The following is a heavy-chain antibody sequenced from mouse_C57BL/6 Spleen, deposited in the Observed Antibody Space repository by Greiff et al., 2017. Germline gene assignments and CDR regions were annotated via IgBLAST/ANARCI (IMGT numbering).Heavy chain of an antibody. V-gene: IGHV1-19*01. D-gene: IGHD1-1*01. CDR3: ESSYYSSHNYYAMDY. Sequence: EVQLVESGPVLVKPGASVKMSCKASGYTFTDYYMNWVKQSHGKSLEWIGVINPYNGGTSYNQKFKGKATLTVDKSSSTAYMELNSLTSEDSAVYYFESSYYSSHNYYAMDYWGQGTTVTVSS. CDR1: GYTFTDYY. J-gene: IGHJ4*01. CDR2: INPYNGGT.